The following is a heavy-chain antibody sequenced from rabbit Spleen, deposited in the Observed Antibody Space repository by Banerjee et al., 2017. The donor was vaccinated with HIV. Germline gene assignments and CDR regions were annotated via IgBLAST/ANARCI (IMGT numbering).Heavy chain of an antibody. CDR2: IYAGSSGST. CDR1: GFDLSSYF. J-gene: IGHJ6*01. CDR3: ARDSSSSFSSYGMDL. V-gene: IGHV1S40*01. D-gene: IGHD1-1*01. Sequence: QSLEESGGGLVKPGGTLPLTCKASGFDLSSYFMCWVRQAPGKGLEWIGCIYAGSSGSTYYASWVNGRFTISKTSSTTVTLQLTSLAAADTATYFCARDSSSSFSSYGMDLWGQGTLVTVS.